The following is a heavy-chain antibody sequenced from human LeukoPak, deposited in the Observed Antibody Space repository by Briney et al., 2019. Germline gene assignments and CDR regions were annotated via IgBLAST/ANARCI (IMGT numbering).Heavy chain of an antibody. D-gene: IGHD1-7*01. Sequence: GGSLRLSCAASGFTVSNNYMSWVRQAPGKGLEWVSVIYSGGSTYYADSVRGRFTISRDNSKNTLYLQMNSLRAEDTAVYYCARDWGNWNYDYWGQGTLVTVSS. CDR3: ARDWGNWNYDY. CDR1: GFTVSNNY. J-gene: IGHJ4*02. V-gene: IGHV3-66*01. CDR2: IYSGGST.